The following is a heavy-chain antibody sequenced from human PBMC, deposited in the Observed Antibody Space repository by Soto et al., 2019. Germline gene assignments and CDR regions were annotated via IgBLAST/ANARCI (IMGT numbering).Heavy chain of an antibody. CDR1: GGTFSSYA. V-gene: IGHV1-69*13. D-gene: IGHD2-8*01. Sequence: SVKVSCKASGGTFSSYAISWVRQAPGQGLEWMGGIIPIFGTANYAQKFQGRVTITADESTSTAYMELSSLRSEDTAVYYCAITLNCTNGVCAAGTYGMDVWGQGTTVTVAS. CDR2: IIPIFGTA. CDR3: AITLNCTNGVCAAGTYGMDV. J-gene: IGHJ6*02.